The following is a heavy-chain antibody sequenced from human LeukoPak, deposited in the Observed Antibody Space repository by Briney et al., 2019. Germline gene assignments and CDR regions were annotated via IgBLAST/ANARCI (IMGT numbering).Heavy chain of an antibody. Sequence: SETLSLTCTVSGGSISSGGYYWSWIRQHPGKGLEWIGYIYYSGSTYYNPSLKSRVTISVDTSKNQFSLKLSPVTAADTAVYYCARGGVYCSGGSCYSSTFDYWGQGTLVTVSS. J-gene: IGHJ4*02. D-gene: IGHD2-15*01. CDR3: ARGGVYCSGGSCYSSTFDY. V-gene: IGHV4-31*03. CDR1: GGSISSGGYY. CDR2: IYYSGST.